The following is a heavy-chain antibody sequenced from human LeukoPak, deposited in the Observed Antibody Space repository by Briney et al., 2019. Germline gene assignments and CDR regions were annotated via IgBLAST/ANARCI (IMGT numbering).Heavy chain of an antibody. CDR1: GGSFSGYY. CDR3: AGRPRFHNWFDP. J-gene: IGHJ5*02. CDR2: INHSGST. Sequence: SETLSLTCAVYGGSFSGYYWSWIRQPPGKGLEWIGEINHSGSTNYNPSLKSRVTISVDTSKNQFSLKLSSVTAADTAVYYCAGRPRFHNWFDPWGQGTLVTVSS. D-gene: IGHD3-16*01. V-gene: IGHV4-34*01.